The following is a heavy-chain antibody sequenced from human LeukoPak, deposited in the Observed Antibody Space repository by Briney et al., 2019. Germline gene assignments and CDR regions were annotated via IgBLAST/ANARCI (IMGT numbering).Heavy chain of an antibody. Sequence: SETLSLTCTVSGGSISSSSYYWGWIRQPPGKGLEWIGSIYYSGSTYYNPSLKSRVTMSVDTSNNQFSLKVSSVTAADTAVYYCARGGSSWYADYWGQGTLVTVSS. CDR3: ARGGSSWYADY. J-gene: IGHJ4*02. V-gene: IGHV4-39*07. D-gene: IGHD6-13*01. CDR1: GGSISSSSYY. CDR2: IYYSGST.